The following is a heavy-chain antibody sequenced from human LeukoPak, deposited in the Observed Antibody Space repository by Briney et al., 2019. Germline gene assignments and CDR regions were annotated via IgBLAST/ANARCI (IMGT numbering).Heavy chain of an antibody. V-gene: IGHV3-21*01. J-gene: IGHJ4*02. CDR2: ISSSSSYI. Sequence: KAGGSLRLSCAASGFTFSSYSMNWVRQAPGKGLEWVSSISSSSSYIYYADSVKGRFTISRDNAKNSLYLQMNSLRAEDTAVYYCARDYVDIVATSEGGHDYWGQGTLVTVSS. CDR3: ARDYVDIVATSEGGHDY. CDR1: GFTFSSYS. D-gene: IGHD5-12*01.